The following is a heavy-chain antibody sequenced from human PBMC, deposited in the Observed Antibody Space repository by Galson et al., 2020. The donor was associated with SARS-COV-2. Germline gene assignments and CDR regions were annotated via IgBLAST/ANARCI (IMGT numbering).Heavy chain of an antibody. D-gene: IGHD3-22*01. Sequence: TGGSLRLSCAASGFTFSNYEMNWIRQAPGKGLEWVAYITRASYPIYYAESVKGRFTISRDNAKNSLYLHMNSLRAEDTAVYYCARGDSSGDYKFDYWGQGTLVTVSS. CDR1: GFTFSNYE. V-gene: IGHV3-48*03. CDR2: ITRASYPI. J-gene: IGHJ4*02. CDR3: ARGDSSGDYKFDY.